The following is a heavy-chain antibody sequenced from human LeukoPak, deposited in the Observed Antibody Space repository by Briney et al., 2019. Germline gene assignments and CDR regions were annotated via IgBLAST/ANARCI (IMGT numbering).Heavy chain of an antibody. D-gene: IGHD6-25*01. Sequence: SETLSLTCAVYGGSFSGYYWSWTRQPPGKGLEWIGEINHSGSTNYNPSLKSRVTISVDTSKNQFSLKLSSVTAADTAVYYCARHPQYSAYYYFDYWGQGTLVTVSS. CDR2: INHSGST. CDR1: GGSFSGYY. V-gene: IGHV4-34*01. J-gene: IGHJ4*02. CDR3: ARHPQYSAYYYFDY.